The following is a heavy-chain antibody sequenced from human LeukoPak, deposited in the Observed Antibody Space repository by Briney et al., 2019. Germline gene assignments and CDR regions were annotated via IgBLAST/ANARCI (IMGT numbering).Heavy chain of an antibody. D-gene: IGHD1-26*01. V-gene: IGHV3-53*01. CDR1: GFTVSNNY. CDR2: IYSGGTT. CDR3: ASEWGYSGSYATFDI. J-gene: IGHJ3*02. Sequence: PGGSLRLSCAASGFTVSNNYMSWVRQAPGKGLEWVSVIYSGGTTYYADSVKGRFTISRDNSKNTLYVQMNSLRAEDTAVYYCASEWGYSGSYATFDIWGQGTMVTVSS.